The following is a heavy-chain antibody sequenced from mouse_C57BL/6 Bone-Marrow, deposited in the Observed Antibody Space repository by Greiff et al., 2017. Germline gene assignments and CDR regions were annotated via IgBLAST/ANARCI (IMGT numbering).Heavy chain of an antibody. CDR2: IYPGDGDT. CDR1: GYAFSSYW. D-gene: IGHD4-1*01. V-gene: IGHV1-80*01. Sequence: QVQLQQSGAELVKPGASVKISCKASGYAFSSYWMNWVKQRPGKGLEWIGQIYPGDGDTNYNGKFKGKATLTADTYSSTAYMQLSSLTSEDSAVYFCARRGNWGYWYFDVWGTGTTVTVSS. J-gene: IGHJ1*03. CDR3: ARRGNWGYWYFDV.